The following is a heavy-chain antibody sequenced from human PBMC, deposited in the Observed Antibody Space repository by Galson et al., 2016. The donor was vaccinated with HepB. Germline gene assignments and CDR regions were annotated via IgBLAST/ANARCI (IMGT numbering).Heavy chain of an antibody. J-gene: IGHJ3*01. CDR3: TTEGPSYSDSLGYYRLDAFDV. D-gene: IGHD3-22*01. Sequence: SLRLSCAASGFTFNNAWMNWVRQAPGKGLEWVGRIKSQTDGGTTDYAAPVKGRFTLSRDDSKNILYLQMNSLKTEDTGVYYCTTEGPSYSDSLGYYRLDAFDVWGQGTMVTVS. CDR2: IKSQTDGGTT. CDR1: GFTFNNAW. V-gene: IGHV3-15*07.